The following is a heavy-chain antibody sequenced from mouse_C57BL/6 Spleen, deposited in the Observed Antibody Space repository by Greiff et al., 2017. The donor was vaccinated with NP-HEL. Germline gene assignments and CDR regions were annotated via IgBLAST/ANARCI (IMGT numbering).Heavy chain of an antibody. CDR2: FYPGSGSI. D-gene: IGHD2-3*01. Sequence: VQLQQSGAELVKPGASVKLSCKASGYTFTEYTIHWVKQRSGQGLEWIGWFYPGSGSIKYNEKFKDKATLTADKSSSTVYMELSRLTSEDSAVYFGARHEGLADCYPGQFEGWGTGTTVTVSS. CDR1: GYTFTEYT. CDR3: ARHEGLADCYPGQFEG. J-gene: IGHJ1*03. V-gene: IGHV1-62-2*01.